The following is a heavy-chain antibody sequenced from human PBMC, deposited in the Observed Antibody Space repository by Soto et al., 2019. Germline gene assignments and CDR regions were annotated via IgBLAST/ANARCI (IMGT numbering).Heavy chain of an antibody. V-gene: IGHV4-4*02. D-gene: IGHD1-26*01. CDR3: ARVRSGSYYYYYYGMDV. J-gene: IGHJ6*02. CDR1: GGSISSSNW. Sequence: SETLSLTCAVSGGSISSSNWWSWVRQPPGKGLEWIGEIYHSGSTNYNPSLKSRVTISVDKSKNQFTLKLSSVTAADTSVYYCARVRSGSYYYYYYGMDVWGQGTTVTVSS. CDR2: IYHSGST.